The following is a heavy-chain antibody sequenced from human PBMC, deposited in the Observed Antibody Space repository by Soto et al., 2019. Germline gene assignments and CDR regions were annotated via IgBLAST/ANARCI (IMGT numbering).Heavy chain of an antibody. CDR1: GYSFGTSG. CDR3: TRAGQYYDSSGYAN. CDR2: ISAYNGNT. J-gene: IGHJ4*02. V-gene: IGHV1-18*01. D-gene: IGHD3-22*01. Sequence: QVKLVQSGTEVKKPGASVKVSCKASGYSFGTSGISWVRQAPGQGLEWMGWISAYNGNTNYDQKLQDRATMTKDTSTNTAYLELRSLRSDDTAVYYCTRAGQYYDSSGYANWGQGTLVTVAS.